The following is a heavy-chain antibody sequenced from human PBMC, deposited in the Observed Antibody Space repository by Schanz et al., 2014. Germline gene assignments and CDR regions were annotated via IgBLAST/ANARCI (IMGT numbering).Heavy chain of an antibody. CDR1: GGSISSEY. Sequence: QVQLQESGPALVKTSETLSLTCTVSGGSISSEYWSWNRQPAGKGLEWIGRIYNSGKTNYNPSLESRVSMSVDTSKKQLSLKLRSVSAADTAVYYCARVVLGGDAFDIWGQGTMVTVSS. V-gene: IGHV4-4*07. D-gene: IGHD3-10*01. CDR2: IYNSGKT. J-gene: IGHJ3*02. CDR3: ARVVLGGDAFDI.